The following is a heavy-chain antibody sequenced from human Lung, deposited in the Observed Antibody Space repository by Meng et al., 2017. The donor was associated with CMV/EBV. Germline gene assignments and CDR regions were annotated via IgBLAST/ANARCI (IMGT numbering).Heavy chain of an antibody. CDR2: VSHSGSP. CDR3: AREMATIYWWGNAMDV. D-gene: IGHD5-24*01. CDR1: DYSISSGHY. Sequence: SETLSLXXTVSDYSISSGHYWGWIRQPPGKGLEWIGSVSHSGSPYYNPSLMRRATTSFDTSKNQFSLKLRSVTAADTAVYYCAREMATIYWWGNAMDVWGQGTXVTVSS. V-gene: IGHV4-38-2*02. J-gene: IGHJ6*02.